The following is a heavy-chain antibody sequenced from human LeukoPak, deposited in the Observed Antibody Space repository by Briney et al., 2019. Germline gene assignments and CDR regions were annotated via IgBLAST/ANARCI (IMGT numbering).Heavy chain of an antibody. J-gene: IGHJ4*02. Sequence: GASVKVPCKASGYTFTSYYMHWVRQAPGQGLERMGIINPSGGSTSYAQKFQGRVTMTRDTSTSTVYMELSSLRSEDTAVYYCARASCSSTSCYAVYYWGQGTLVTVSS. CDR2: INPSGGST. CDR1: GYTFTSYY. D-gene: IGHD2-2*01. V-gene: IGHV1-46*01. CDR3: ARASCSSTSCYAVYY.